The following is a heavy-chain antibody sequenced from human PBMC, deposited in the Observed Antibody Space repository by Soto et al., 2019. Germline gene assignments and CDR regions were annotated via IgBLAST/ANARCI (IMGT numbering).Heavy chain of an antibody. J-gene: IGHJ3*02. CDR3: ARVGKLELQGGAFDI. V-gene: IGHV4-4*07. D-gene: IGHD1-7*01. CDR1: GGSISSYY. CDR2: IYTSGST. Sequence: SETLSLTCTVSGGSISSYYWSWIRQPAGKGLEWIGRIYTSGSTNYNPSLKSRVTMSVDTSKNQFSLKLSSVTAADTAVYYCARVGKLELQGGAFDIWGQGTMVTVSS.